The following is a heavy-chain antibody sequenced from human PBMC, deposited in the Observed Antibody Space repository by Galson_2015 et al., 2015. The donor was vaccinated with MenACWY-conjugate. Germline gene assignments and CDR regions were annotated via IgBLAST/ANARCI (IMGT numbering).Heavy chain of an antibody. J-gene: IGHJ4*02. D-gene: IGHD2/OR15-2a*01. CDR3: AKAWAFPPMASYVY. V-gene: IGHV3-30*02. CDR1: GFTFSSYA. Sequence: SLRLSCAASGFTFSSYAMSWVRQAPGKGLEWVAFIRYDGSNKYYADSVKGRFTISRDNSKNTLYLQMNSLRAEDTAVYYCAKAWAFPPMASYVYWGQGTLVTVSS. CDR2: IRYDGSNK.